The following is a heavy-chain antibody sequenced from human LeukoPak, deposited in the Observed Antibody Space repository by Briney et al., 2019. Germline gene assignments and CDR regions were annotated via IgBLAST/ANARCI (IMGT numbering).Heavy chain of an antibody. Sequence: SETLSLTCTVSGGSISSYYWSWIRQPPGKGLEWIGYIYYSGSTNYNPSLKSRVTISVDTSKNQFSLKLSSVTAADTAVYYCAGASMAFNWFDPWGQGTLVTVSS. CDR3: AGASMAFNWFDP. CDR2: IYYSGST. CDR1: GGSISSYY. J-gene: IGHJ5*02. V-gene: IGHV4-59*01. D-gene: IGHD2-8*01.